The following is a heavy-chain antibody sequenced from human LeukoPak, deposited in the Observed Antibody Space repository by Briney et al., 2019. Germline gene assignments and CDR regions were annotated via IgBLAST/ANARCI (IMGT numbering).Heavy chain of an antibody. D-gene: IGHD3-10*01. CDR2: ISAYNGNT. J-gene: IGHJ3*02. V-gene: IGHV1-18*01. Sequence: ASVKVSCKASGYTFTSYDINWVRQATGQGLEWMGWISAYNGNTNYAQKLQGRDTMTTDTSTSTAYMELRSLRSDDTAVYYCAREEGGVHAFDIWGQGTMVTVSS. CDR1: GYTFTSYD. CDR3: AREEGGVHAFDI.